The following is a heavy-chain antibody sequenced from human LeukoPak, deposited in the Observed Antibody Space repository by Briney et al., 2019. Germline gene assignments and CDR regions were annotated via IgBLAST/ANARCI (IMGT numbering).Heavy chain of an antibody. Sequence: SETLSLTCTVSGGSISSGGYYWSWIRQHPGKGLEWIGYIYYSGSTYYNPSLKSRVTISVDTSKNQFSLKPSSVTAADTAVYYCARVRSSWYSDYWGQGTLVTVSS. CDR2: IYYSGST. CDR1: GGSISSGGYY. V-gene: IGHV4-31*03. D-gene: IGHD6-13*01. CDR3: ARVRSSWYSDY. J-gene: IGHJ4*02.